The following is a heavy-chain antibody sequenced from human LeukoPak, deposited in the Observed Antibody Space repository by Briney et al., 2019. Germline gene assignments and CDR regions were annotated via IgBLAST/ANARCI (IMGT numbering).Heavy chain of an antibody. J-gene: IGHJ4*02. CDR1: GGSISSATYY. Sequence: KTSETLSLTCTASGGSISSATYYWNWIRQPAGKGLEWIGRIYTGESTNYNPSLKSRVTISVDTSKNQFSLKLSSVTAADTALYYCAASALAAAGTDYWGQGILVTVSS. CDR3: AASALAAAGTDY. V-gene: IGHV4-61*02. D-gene: IGHD6-13*01. CDR2: IYTGEST.